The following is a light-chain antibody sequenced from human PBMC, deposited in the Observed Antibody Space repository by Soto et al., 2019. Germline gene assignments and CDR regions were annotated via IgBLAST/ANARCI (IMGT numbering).Light chain of an antibody. CDR2: DVS. Sequence: DIQMTQSPSSLSASAGDRVIITCQASQDIRNHLNWYQQKPGKAPKLLIYDVSNLATGVPPKFSGGGSGTDFNLTISSLQPEDIATYYCQHYDDLVTFGGGTKVEIK. CDR1: QDIRNH. CDR3: QHYDDLVT. J-gene: IGKJ4*01. V-gene: IGKV1-33*01.